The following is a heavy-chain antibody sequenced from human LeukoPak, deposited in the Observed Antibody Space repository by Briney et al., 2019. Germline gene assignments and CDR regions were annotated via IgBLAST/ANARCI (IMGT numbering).Heavy chain of an antibody. D-gene: IGHD2-2*01. CDR1: GFTFHEYT. J-gene: IGHJ4*02. CDR2: VNADGDYS. Sequence: PGGSLRLSCAASGFTFHEYTMHWVRQRPGKGLEWVSLVNADGDYSDYADSVKGRFTTSRDNSRNSLFLQMNSLRIEDTAFYFCTKGQKTADLFDSWGQGTLVTVSS. V-gene: IGHV3-43*01. CDR3: TKGQKTADLFDS.